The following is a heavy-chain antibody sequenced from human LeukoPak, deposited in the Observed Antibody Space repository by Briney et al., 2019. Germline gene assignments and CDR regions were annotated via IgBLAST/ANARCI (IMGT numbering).Heavy chain of an antibody. J-gene: IGHJ4*02. CDR2: ISSDVNNK. CDR1: GFTFSSYA. V-gene: IGHV3-30-3*01. Sequence: GGSLRLSCAASGFTFSSYAMHWVRQAPGKGLEWVAVISSDVNNKYYADSVRGRFTISRDNSENTLYLQMNSLRAEDTAVYYCARDGTSYDFWSGYFDYWGQGTLVTVSS. CDR3: ARDGTSYDFWSGYFDY. D-gene: IGHD3-3*01.